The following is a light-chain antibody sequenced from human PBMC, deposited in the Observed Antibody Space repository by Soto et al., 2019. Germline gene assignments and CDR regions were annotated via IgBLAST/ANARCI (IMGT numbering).Light chain of an antibody. CDR1: QSVSSY. CDR2: DAS. V-gene: IGKV3-11*01. Sequence: EIVLTQSPATLSLSPGERATLSCRASQSVSSYLAWYQQKPGQAPRLLIYDASNRATGIPARFSGSGSGTDFTLTISSLEPEDFAVYYGQPRSNWPQTFGQGTKVEIK. J-gene: IGKJ1*01. CDR3: QPRSNWPQT.